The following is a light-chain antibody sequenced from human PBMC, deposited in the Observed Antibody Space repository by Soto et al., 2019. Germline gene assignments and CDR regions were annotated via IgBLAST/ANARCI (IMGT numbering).Light chain of an antibody. Sequence: QSALTQDASVSGSPGQSITISCTGTSSDVGGYNYVSWYQQHPGKAPKLMIYDVFTRPSGVSNRFSGSKSGNTASLTISALQAEDEADYYCTSWTSTSTYVFGSGTKRTVL. CDR3: TSWTSTSTYV. CDR2: DVF. CDR1: SSDVGGYNY. J-gene: IGLJ1*01. V-gene: IGLV2-14*03.